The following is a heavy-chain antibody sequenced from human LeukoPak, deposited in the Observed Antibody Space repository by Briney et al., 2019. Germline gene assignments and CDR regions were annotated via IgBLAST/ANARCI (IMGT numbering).Heavy chain of an antibody. CDR1: GFTFSSYS. CDR3: ARDLSSGYCSGGSCTPGGY. Sequence: GGSLRLSCAASGFTFSSYSMNWVRQAPGKGLEWVSAISGDSRYIYYADSVKGRITISRDNSKNTLYLQMNSLRAEDTAVYYCARDLSSGYCSGGSCTPGGYWGQGTLVTVSS. J-gene: IGHJ4*02. CDR2: ISGDSRYI. V-gene: IGHV3-21*01. D-gene: IGHD2-15*01.